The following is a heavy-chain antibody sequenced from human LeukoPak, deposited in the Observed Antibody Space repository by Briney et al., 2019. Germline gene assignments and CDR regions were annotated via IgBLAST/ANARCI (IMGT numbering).Heavy chain of an antibody. CDR3: ARGAPRVVAFDH. CDR1: GFTLTSYA. J-gene: IGHJ4*02. D-gene: IGHD3-22*01. V-gene: IGHV3-30*04. CDR2: LSSDGITQ. Sequence: PRGSLRLSRVAPGFTLTSYAMHSVRQAPGKGLEWVTILSSDGITQNYADSGRGRFTISRDDSKKTLYLQMNSLRREDTAIYYCARGAPRVVAFDHWGQGALVTVSS.